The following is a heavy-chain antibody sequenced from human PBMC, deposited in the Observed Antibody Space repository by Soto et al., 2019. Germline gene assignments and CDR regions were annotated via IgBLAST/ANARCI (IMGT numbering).Heavy chain of an antibody. Sequence: EVQLVQSGAEVKKPGESLRISCKGSGYSFTSYWISWVRQMPGKGLEWMGRIDPSDSYTNYSPSFQGHVTISADKSISTAYLQWSSLKASDTAIYYCARHSSYSSSSGGYFDYWGQGTLVTVSS. CDR3: ARHSSYSSSSGGYFDY. J-gene: IGHJ4*02. V-gene: IGHV5-10-1*03. D-gene: IGHD6-6*01. CDR1: GYSFTSYW. CDR2: IDPSDSYT.